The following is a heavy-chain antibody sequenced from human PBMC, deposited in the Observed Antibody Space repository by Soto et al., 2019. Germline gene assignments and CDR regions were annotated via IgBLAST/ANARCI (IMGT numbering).Heavy chain of an antibody. CDR3: ATRPGIAAAGPFDY. CDR2: INPNGGTT. J-gene: IGHJ4*02. V-gene: IGHV1-46*03. CDR1: GYSFTRYY. Sequence: ASVKVSCKASGYSFTRYYMHWVRQAPGQGLEWMGMINPNGGTTKYAQKLQGRVTMTRDTATSTVYMELSSLRSEDTAVYYCATRPGIAAAGPFDYWGQGTLVTAPQ. D-gene: IGHD6-13*01.